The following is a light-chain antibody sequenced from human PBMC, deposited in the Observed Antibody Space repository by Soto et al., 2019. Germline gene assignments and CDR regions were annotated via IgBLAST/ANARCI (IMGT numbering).Light chain of an antibody. CDR2: EVS. V-gene: IGLV2-14*01. CDR3: SSYTSSSTV. Sequence: QSVLTQPASVSGSPGQSITISCTGTSSDVGGYNYVSWYQQHPGTAPKLMIYEVSNRPSGVSNRFSGSKSGNTASLTISGLQAEDEDDYYCSSYTSSSTVFGGGTKLTVL. CDR1: SSDVGGYNY. J-gene: IGLJ2*01.